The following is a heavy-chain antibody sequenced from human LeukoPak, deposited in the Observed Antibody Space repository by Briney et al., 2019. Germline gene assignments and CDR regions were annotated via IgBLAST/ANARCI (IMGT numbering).Heavy chain of an antibody. J-gene: IGHJ6*02. CDR2: ISNSDSTI. V-gene: IGHV3-48*04. CDR1: GFTFRNYV. Sequence: PGGSLGLSCAASGFTFRNYVIHWVRQAPGKGLEWVSYISNSDSTIYYADSVKGRFTISRDNAENSLYLQMNSLRAEDTAVYYCARRNAYCSTTSCSHASYFYYGMDVWGQGTTVTVSS. D-gene: IGHD2-2*01. CDR3: ARRNAYCSTTSCSHASYFYYGMDV.